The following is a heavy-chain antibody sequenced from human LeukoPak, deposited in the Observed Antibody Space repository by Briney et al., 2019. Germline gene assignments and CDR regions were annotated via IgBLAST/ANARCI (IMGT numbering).Heavy chain of an antibody. Sequence: EASVKVSCKASGYTFTGYYMHWVRQAPGQGLEWMGWINPNSGGTNYAQKFQGRVTMTRDTSISTAYMELSRLRSDDTAVYYCARGLAAAGTSYYFDYWGQGTLVTVSS. CDR1: GYTFTGYY. CDR3: ARGLAAAGTSYYFDY. J-gene: IGHJ4*02. CDR2: INPNSGGT. V-gene: IGHV1-2*02. D-gene: IGHD6-13*01.